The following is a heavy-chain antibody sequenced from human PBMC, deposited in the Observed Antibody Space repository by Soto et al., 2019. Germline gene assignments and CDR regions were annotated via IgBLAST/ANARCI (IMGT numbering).Heavy chain of an antibody. J-gene: IGHJ6*02. CDR3: ARPPHGMDV. V-gene: IGHV3-7*03. CDR2: IKQDGSET. Sequence: GGSLRLSCAASEFTLSSFWMTWVRHAPGKGLEWVASIKQDGSETYYVESVKGRFTISRDNPKNTLYLQMSSLRVGDTAVYYCARPPHGMDVWGQGTTVTVSS. CDR1: EFTLSSFW.